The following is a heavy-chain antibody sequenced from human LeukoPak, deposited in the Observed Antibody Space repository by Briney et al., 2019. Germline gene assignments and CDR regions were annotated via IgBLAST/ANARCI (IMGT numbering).Heavy chain of an antibody. D-gene: IGHD1-14*01. V-gene: IGHV4-39*01. CDR2: IYYSGST. CDR1: GGSISSSSYY. Sequence: PSETLSLTCTVSGGSISSSSYYWGWIRQPPWKGLEWIGSIYYSGSTYYNPSLKSRVTISVDTSKNQFSLKLSSVTAADTAVYYCARGTAGYYMDVWGKGTTVTVSS. J-gene: IGHJ6*03. CDR3: ARGTAGYYMDV.